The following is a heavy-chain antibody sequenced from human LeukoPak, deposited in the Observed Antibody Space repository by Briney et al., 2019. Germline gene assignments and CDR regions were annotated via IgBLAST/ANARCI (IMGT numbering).Heavy chain of an antibody. CDR1: GFTFCDYA. J-gene: IGHJ4*02. D-gene: IGHD3-22*01. Sequence: GRSLRLSCTASGFTFCDYAMSWVRQAPGKGLEWVGFIRSKAYGGTTEYAASVKGRFTISRDDSKSIAYLQMNSLKTEDTAVYYCTRDQGSGYDPYYFDCWGQGTLVTVSS. V-gene: IGHV3-49*04. CDR3: TRDQGSGYDPYYFDC. CDR2: IRSKAYGGTT.